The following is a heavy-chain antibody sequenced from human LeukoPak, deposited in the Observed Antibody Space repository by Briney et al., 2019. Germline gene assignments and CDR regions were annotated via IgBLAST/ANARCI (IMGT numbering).Heavy chain of an antibody. CDR3: ARSSSITMIAPAPWFDP. V-gene: IGHV4-30-4*01. CDR1: GGSISSGDYY. J-gene: IGHJ5*02. D-gene: IGHD3-22*01. CDR2: IYYSGST. Sequence: SETLSLTCTVSGGSISSGDYYWSWIRQPPGKGLEWIGYIYYSGSTYYNPSLKSRVTISVDTSKNQFSLKLSSVTAADTAVYYCARSSSITMIAPAPWFDPWGQGTLVTVSS.